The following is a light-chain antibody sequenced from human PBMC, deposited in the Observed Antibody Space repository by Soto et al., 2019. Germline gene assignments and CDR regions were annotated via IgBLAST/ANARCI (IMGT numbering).Light chain of an antibody. CDR1: QSVSSNF. CDR2: GAS. CDR3: QQYGSSPRT. Sequence: EIVLAQSPGTLSLSPGERATLSCRASQSVSSNFLAWYQEKPVQAPWLLIWGASNRDGGVPDRFSGSGSGTDFTLTISRLEPEDFAVYYCQQYGSSPRTFGQGTKVDIK. J-gene: IGKJ1*01. V-gene: IGKV3-20*01.